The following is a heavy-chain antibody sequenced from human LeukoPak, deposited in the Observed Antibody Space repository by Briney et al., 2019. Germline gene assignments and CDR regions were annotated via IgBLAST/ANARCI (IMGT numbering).Heavy chain of an antibody. Sequence: QPGTSLRLSCAASGFTFSSYAMHWVRQAPGKGLEWVAVISYDGSNKYYADSVKGRFTISRDNSKNTLYLQMNSLRAEDTAVYYCARDPGDGYNYYYFDYWGQGTLVTVSS. J-gene: IGHJ4*02. V-gene: IGHV3-30-3*01. CDR2: ISYDGSNK. D-gene: IGHD5-24*01. CDR3: ARDPGDGYNYYYFDY. CDR1: GFTFSSYA.